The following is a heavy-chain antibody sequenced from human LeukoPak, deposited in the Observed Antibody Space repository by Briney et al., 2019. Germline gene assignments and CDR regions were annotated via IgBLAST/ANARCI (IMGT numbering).Heavy chain of an antibody. D-gene: IGHD3-10*01. Sequence: GESLKISCKGSGYSFTTYWIGWVRQMPGKGLEWMGIIYPSDSESRYSPSLQGQVTISVDKSISTAYLQWSSLKASDTAMYYCARHTDPPTYYYGSGSGWFDPWGQGTLVTVSS. J-gene: IGHJ5*02. CDR1: GYSFTTYW. CDR2: IYPSDSES. V-gene: IGHV5-51*01. CDR3: ARHTDPPTYYYGSGSGWFDP.